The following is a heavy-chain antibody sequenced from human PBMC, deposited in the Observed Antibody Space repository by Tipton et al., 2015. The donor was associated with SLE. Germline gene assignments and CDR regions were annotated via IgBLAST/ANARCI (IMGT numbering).Heavy chain of an antibody. CDR3: ASGTEVGRFDY. Sequence: TLSLTCAVYGGSFSSYYWSWIRQPPGKGLEWIGYIFYTGSTNYNPSLKSRVTISVDTSKNQFSLKLSSVTAADTAVYYCASGTEVGRFDYWGQGTLVTVSS. J-gene: IGHJ4*02. CDR1: GGSFSSYY. CDR2: IFYTGST. D-gene: IGHD1/OR15-1a*01. V-gene: IGHV4-59*12.